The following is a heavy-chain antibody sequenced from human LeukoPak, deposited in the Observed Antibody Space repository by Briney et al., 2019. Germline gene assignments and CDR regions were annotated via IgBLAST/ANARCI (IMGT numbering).Heavy chain of an antibody. CDR2: IIPILGIA. CDR3: ASSPRGYSYGAGFDY. D-gene: IGHD5-18*01. V-gene: IGHV1-69*04. Sequence: SVKVSCKASGGTFSSYAISWVRQAPGQGLEWMGRIIPILGIANYAQKFQGRVTITADKSTSTAYMELSSLRSEDTAVYYCASSPRGYSYGAGFDYWGQGTLVTVSS. J-gene: IGHJ4*02. CDR1: GGTFSSYA.